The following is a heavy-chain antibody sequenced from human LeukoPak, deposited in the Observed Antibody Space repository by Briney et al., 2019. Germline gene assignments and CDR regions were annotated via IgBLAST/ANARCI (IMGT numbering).Heavy chain of an antibody. J-gene: IGHJ6*02. V-gene: IGHV4-39*01. CDR2: ISYTGST. Sequence: SETVSLTCSVSGGAISSSPYFWVWIRQPPGKGLEWIGSISYTGSTYYKPSLNSRVTISEDTFKKQSSLKLSSVTAADTAVYYCARRGTGSHYYGMDVWGQGTTVTVSS. CDR1: GGAISSSPYF. CDR3: ARRGTGSHYYGMDV. D-gene: IGHD6-19*01.